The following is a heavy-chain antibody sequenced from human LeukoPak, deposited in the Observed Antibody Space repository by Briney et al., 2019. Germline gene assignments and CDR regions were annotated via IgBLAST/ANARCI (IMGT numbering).Heavy chain of an antibody. CDR3: ARVPRKGIAVAGTVDY. D-gene: IGHD6-19*01. V-gene: IGHV4-4*02. Sequence: SETLSLTCAVSGGSISSSNWWSWVRQPPGKGLEWIGEIYHSGSTNYNPSLKSRVTISVDKSKNQFSLKLSSVTAADTAVYYCARVPRKGIAVAGTVDYWGQGTLVTVYS. CDR1: GGSISSSNW. CDR2: IYHSGST. J-gene: IGHJ4*02.